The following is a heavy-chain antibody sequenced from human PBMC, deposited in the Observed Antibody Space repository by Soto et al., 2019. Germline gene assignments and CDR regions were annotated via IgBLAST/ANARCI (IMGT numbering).Heavy chain of an antibody. CDR2: IWYDGSNK. CDR1: GFTFSSYG. J-gene: IGHJ4*02. V-gene: IGHV3-33*01. Sequence: PGGSLRLSCAASGFTFSSYGMHWVRQAPGKGLEWVAVIWYDGSNKYYADSVKGRFTISRDNSKNTLYLQMNSLRAEDTAVYYCARGHIVVGATHPKYYFDYWGQGT. CDR3: ARGHIVVGATHPKYYFDY. D-gene: IGHD1-26*01.